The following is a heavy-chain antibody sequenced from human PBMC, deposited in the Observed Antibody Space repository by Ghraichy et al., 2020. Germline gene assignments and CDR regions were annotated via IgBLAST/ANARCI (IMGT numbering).Heavy chain of an antibody. V-gene: IGHV3-30*18. D-gene: IGHD3-22*01. J-gene: IGHJ4*02. Sequence: GGSLRLSCAASGFTLSSYGMHWVRQAPGKGLEWVSDITYDGSNKYFANSVRGRFTISRDNSKNTLYLQMNSLRPEDTALYYCAKGHLHYYDSSGYGGYFDYGGQENLVTVSA. CDR2: ITYDGSNK. CDR1: GFTLSSYG. CDR3: AKGHLHYYDSSGYGGYFDY.